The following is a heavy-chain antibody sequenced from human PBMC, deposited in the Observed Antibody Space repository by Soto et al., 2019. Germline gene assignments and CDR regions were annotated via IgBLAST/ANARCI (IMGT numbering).Heavy chain of an antibody. CDR2: ISGRGGRGGT. CDR1: GLTFSNYA. J-gene: IGHJ4*02. Sequence: GGSLRLSCAASGLTFSNYAMSWVRQTPETGLEWVSAISGRGGRGGTYYADSVKGRFSISRDGSKNTLYLQMERLRPEDTAIYFCAKGSAAYCRVAFCYGFDSWGQGILVTVSS. D-gene: IGHD2-15*01. V-gene: IGHV3-23*01. CDR3: AKGSAAYCRVAFCYGFDS.